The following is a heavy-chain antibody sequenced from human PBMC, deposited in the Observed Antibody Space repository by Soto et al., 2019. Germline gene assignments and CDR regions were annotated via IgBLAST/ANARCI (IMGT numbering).Heavy chain of an antibody. CDR3: AREGGGYDYVWGSYLHYGMDV. CDR1: GGSISSGGYS. D-gene: IGHD3-16*02. Sequence: QLQLQESGSGLVKPSQTLSLTCAVSGGSISSGGYSWSWIRQPPGKGLEWIGYIYHSGSTYYNPSLKSRVTISVDRSKSQFSLKLSCVTAADTAVYYCAREGGGYDYVWGSYLHYGMDVWGQGTTVTVSS. J-gene: IGHJ6*02. CDR2: IYHSGST. V-gene: IGHV4-30-2*01.